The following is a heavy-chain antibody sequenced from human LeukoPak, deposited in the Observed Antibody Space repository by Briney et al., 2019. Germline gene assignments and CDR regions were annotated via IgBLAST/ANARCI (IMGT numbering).Heavy chain of an antibody. CDR2: ISYDGSNK. CDR1: GFTFSSYG. Sequence: GGSLRLSCAASGFTFSSYGMHWVRQAPGKGLEWVAVISYDGSNKYYADSVKGRFTISRDNSKNTLYLQMNSLRAEDTAVYYCARDDYGDSISGYWGQGTLVTVSS. D-gene: IGHD4-17*01. V-gene: IGHV3-30*03. J-gene: IGHJ4*02. CDR3: ARDDYGDSISGY.